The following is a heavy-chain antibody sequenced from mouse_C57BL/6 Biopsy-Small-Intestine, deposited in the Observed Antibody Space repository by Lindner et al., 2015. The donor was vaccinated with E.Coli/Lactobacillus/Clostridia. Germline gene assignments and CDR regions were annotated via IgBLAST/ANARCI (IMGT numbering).Heavy chain of an antibody. J-gene: IGHJ2*01. CDR2: IYPGGGYT. CDR3: ARSIYEYFDY. D-gene: IGHD2-3*01. CDR1: GYTSTNYW. V-gene: IGHV1-63*01. Sequence: VQLQESGAEPVRPGTSVKMSCKASGYTSTNYWIGWAKQRPGHGLEWTGDIYPGGGYTNYNEKFKGKATLTADKSSSTAYMQFSSLTSEDSAIYYCARSIYEYFDYWGQGTTLTVSS.